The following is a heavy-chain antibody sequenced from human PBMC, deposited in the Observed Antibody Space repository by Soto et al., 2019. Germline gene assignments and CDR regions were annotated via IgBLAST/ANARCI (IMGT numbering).Heavy chain of an antibody. Sequence: ASVKVSCKASGFTFTSSAVQWVRQARGQRLEWIGWIVVGSGNTNYAQKFQERVTITRDMSTSTAYMELSSLRSEDTAVYYCAADGPGGSYYYYGMDVWGQGTTVTVSS. J-gene: IGHJ6*02. CDR1: GFTFTSSA. CDR2: IVVGSGNT. V-gene: IGHV1-58*01. CDR3: AADGPGGSYYYYGMDV. D-gene: IGHD1-26*01.